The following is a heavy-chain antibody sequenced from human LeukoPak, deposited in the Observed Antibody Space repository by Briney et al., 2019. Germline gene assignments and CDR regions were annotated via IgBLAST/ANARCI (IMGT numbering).Heavy chain of an antibody. CDR3: ARGANGISTDY. J-gene: IGHJ4*02. CDR2: INHSGST. CDR1: GGSFSGYY. V-gene: IGHV4-34*01. Sequence: SETLSLTCAVYGGSFSGYYWSWIRQPPGKGLEWIGEINHSGSTNYNPSLKSRVTISVDTSKNQFSLKLSSVTAADTAVYYCARGANGISTDYWGQGTLVTVSS. D-gene: IGHD1-14*01.